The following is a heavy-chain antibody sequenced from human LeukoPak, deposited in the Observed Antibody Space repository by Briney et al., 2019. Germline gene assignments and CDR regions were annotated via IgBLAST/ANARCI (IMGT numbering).Heavy chain of an antibody. CDR2: ISGSGGST. V-gene: IGHV3-23*01. D-gene: IGHD3-16*01. CDR1: GFIFTNYA. Sequence: GGSLRLSCAASGFIFTNYAITWVCQAPGKGLEWVSAISGSGGSTYYGDSVKGRFTISRDNSKNTVYLQMNSLRAEDTAVYYCAKGLWTFDYWGQGTLVIASS. CDR3: AKGLWTFDY. J-gene: IGHJ4*02.